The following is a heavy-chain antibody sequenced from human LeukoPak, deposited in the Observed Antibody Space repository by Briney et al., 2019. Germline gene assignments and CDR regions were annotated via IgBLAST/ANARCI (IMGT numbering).Heavy chain of an antibody. J-gene: IGHJ4*02. CDR2: IDPNSGGT. CDR3: ARAMIRGVITVGY. V-gene: IGHV1-2*02. Sequence: ASVKVSCKASGYTFTGYFMHWVRQAPGQGLEWMGWIDPNSGGTHYAQKFQGRVTMTRDTSISTAYMELSRLRSDDTAVYYCARAMIRGVITVGYWGQGTLVTVSS. CDR1: GYTFTGYF. D-gene: IGHD3-10*01.